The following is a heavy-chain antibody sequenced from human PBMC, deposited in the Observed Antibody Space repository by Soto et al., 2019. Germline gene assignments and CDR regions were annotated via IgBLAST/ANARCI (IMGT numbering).Heavy chain of an antibody. CDR3: ARTPVGRGYSYGYVDY. Sequence: SETLSLTCTVSGGSISSYYWSWIRQPPEKGLEWIGYIYYSGSTNYNPSLKSRVTISVDTSKNQFSLKLSSVTAADTAVYYCARTPVGRGYSYGYVDYWGQGTLVTVSS. CDR2: IYYSGST. V-gene: IGHV4-59*01. J-gene: IGHJ4*02. D-gene: IGHD5-18*01. CDR1: GGSISSYY.